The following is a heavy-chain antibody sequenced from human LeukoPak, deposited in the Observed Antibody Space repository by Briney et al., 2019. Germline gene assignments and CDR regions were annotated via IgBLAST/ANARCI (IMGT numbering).Heavy chain of an antibody. Sequence: PGGSLRLSCAASGFSLSDAWMSWVRQAPGKGLECVGRLKPKADGGTTDYAEPVNGRFTVSRDDSKNTMYLQMNSLKVEDTGLYYCTQLSRGYWGQGTQVTVS. CDR2: LKPKADGGTT. CDR3: TQLSRGY. J-gene: IGHJ4*02. V-gene: IGHV3-15*01. D-gene: IGHD2-15*01. CDR1: GFSLSDAW.